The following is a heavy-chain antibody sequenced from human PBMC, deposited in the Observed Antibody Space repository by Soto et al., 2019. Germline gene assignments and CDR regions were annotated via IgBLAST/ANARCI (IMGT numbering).Heavy chain of an antibody. V-gene: IGHV3-23*01. D-gene: IGHD6-13*01. CDR1: GFTFSSYA. CDR3: ARRGPGTYVDY. J-gene: IGHJ4*02. Sequence: EVQLLESGGGLVQPGGSLRLSCAASGFTFSSYAMRWVRQAPGKGLEWVSAISGSGGSTYYADSVKGRFTISRDNSKNTRYLQMNSLRAEDTAVYYGARRGPGTYVDYWGQGTLVTVSS. CDR2: ISGSGGST.